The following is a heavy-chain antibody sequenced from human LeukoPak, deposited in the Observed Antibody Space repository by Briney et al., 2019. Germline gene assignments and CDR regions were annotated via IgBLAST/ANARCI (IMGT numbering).Heavy chain of an antibody. CDR1: GFTFSSYG. D-gene: IGHD3-22*01. CDR3: AKYHYDRSGFPDY. CDR2: ISSDGSTK. V-gene: IGHV3-30*18. J-gene: IGHJ4*02. Sequence: GGSLRLSCAASGFTFSSYGMHWVRQAPGKGLEWVAVISSDGSTKYYVDSVKGRFTISRDNSKNTLYLRMNSLRAGDTAVYYCAKYHYDRSGFPDYWGQGTLVTVSS.